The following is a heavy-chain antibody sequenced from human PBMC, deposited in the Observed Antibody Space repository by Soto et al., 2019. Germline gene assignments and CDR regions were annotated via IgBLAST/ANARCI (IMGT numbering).Heavy chain of an antibody. CDR2: MSFSGDNT. CDR1: GFLFTDYA. D-gene: IGHD2-8*02. CDR3: AKIALVGSVGFELARDY. J-gene: IGHJ4*02. Sequence: GGALRLSCVAIGFLFTDYALSWVRQGSGKVLVWVVVMSFSGDNTNYAVSVKGRFITSRDNSKNTLYLLMNRLTTEDIAIYYCAKIALVGSVGFELARDYCGQGILVTVSS. V-gene: IGHV3-23*01.